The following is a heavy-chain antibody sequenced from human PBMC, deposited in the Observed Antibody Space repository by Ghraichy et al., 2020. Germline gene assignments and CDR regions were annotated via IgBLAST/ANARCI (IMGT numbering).Heavy chain of an antibody. D-gene: IGHD6-19*01. V-gene: IGHV4-34*01. J-gene: IGHJ3*02. Sequence: SETLSLTCAVYGGSFSGYYWSWIRQPPGKGLEWIGEINHSGSTNYNPSLKSRVTISVDTSKNQFSLKLSSVTAADTAVYYCARDGPVITWLVGRRGAFDIWGQGTMVTVSS. CDR1: GGSFSGYY. CDR2: INHSGST. CDR3: ARDGPVITWLVGRRGAFDI.